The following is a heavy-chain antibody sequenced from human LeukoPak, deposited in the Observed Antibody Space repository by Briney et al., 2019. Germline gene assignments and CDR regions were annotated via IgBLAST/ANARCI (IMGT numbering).Heavy chain of an antibody. CDR2: IYHSGTT. V-gene: IGHV4-38-2*01. CDR3: VRGVATVVNRFDY. D-gene: IGHD5-12*01. CDR1: GYSISSGYY. J-gene: IGHJ4*02. Sequence: SETLSLTCAVSGYSISSGYYWGWIRQPPGKGLEWIGSIYHSGTTYYNSSLKSRVTISVDTSKNQFSLNLNSVTAADTAVYYCVRGVATVVNRFDYWGQGTLVTVSS.